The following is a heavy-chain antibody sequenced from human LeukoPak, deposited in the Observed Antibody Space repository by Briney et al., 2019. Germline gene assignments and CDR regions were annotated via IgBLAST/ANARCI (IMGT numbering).Heavy chain of an antibody. CDR3: ARDRPRGYSYGTVVDY. CDR2: IKQDGSEK. CDR1: GFLYSRCW. D-gene: IGHD5-18*01. Sequence: GGPQRLLCAASGFLYSRCWMRGLRDATRKGREGVGNIKQDGSEKYYVDSVKGRFTISRDNAKNSLYLQMNSLRAEDTAVYYCARDRPRGYSYGTVVDYWGQGTLVTVSS. J-gene: IGHJ4*02. V-gene: IGHV3-7*01.